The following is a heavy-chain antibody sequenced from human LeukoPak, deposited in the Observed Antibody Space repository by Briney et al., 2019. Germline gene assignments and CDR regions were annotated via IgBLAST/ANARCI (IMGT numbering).Heavy chain of an antibody. D-gene: IGHD2-15*01. CDR2: IYPGDSDT. V-gene: IGHV5-51*01. CDR3: ARGGKHRYCSGGSCHKPDY. Sequence: GESLKISCKGSGYSFTSYWIGWVRQLPGKGLEWMGIIYPGDSDTRYSPSFQGQVTISADKSISTDYLQWSSLKASDTAMYYCARGGKHRYCSGGSCHKPDYWGQGTLVTVSS. CDR1: GYSFTSYW. J-gene: IGHJ4*02.